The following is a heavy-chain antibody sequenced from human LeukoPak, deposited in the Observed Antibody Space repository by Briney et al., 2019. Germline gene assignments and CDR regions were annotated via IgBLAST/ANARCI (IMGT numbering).Heavy chain of an antibody. CDR3: ARDGDTADAFDI. Sequence: ASVKVSCKASGGTFSSYAISWVRQAPGQGLEWMGGIIPIFGTANYAQKFQGRVTITTDESTSTAYMELSSPRSEDTAVYYCARDGDTADAFDIWGQGTMVTVSS. J-gene: IGHJ3*02. CDR2: IIPIFGTA. D-gene: IGHD7-27*01. V-gene: IGHV1-69*05. CDR1: GGTFSSYA.